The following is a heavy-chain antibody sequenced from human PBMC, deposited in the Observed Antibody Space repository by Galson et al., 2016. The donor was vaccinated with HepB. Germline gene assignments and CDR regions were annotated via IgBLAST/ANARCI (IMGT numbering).Heavy chain of an antibody. CDR3: ASRDPLGPTHAFDV. CDR2: MYRTGST. Sequence: SETLSLTCAVSGGSITGANWWTWVRQPPGKGLEWIAEMYRTGSTTYNPSLQSRVTISMDETTNQFSLKVTSVTAADTAVYYCASRDPLGPTHAFDVWGRGTLVIVSS. CDR1: GGSITGANW. V-gene: IGHV4-4*02. D-gene: IGHD7-27*01. J-gene: IGHJ3*01.